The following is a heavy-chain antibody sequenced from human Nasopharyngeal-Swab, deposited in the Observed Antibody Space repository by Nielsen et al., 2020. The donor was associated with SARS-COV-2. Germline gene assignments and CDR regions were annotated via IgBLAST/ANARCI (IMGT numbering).Heavy chain of an antibody. J-gene: IGHJ5*02. V-gene: IGHV1-46*01. Sequence: ASVKVSCKASGYTFTSYYMHWVRQAPGQGLEWMGIINPSGGSTSYAQKFQGRVTVTRDTSTSTVYMELSSLRSEDTAVYYCARGPTYYYGSGSSGPFDPWGQGTLVTVSS. D-gene: IGHD3-10*01. CDR3: ARGPTYYYGSGSSGPFDP. CDR1: GYTFTSYY. CDR2: INPSGGST.